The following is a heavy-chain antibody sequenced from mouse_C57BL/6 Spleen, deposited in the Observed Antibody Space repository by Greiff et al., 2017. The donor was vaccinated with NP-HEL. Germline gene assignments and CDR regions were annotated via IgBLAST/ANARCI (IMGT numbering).Heavy chain of an antibody. V-gene: IGHV1-82*01. D-gene: IGHD1-1*01. Sequence: QVQLQQSGPELVKPGASVKISCKASGYAFSSSWMNWVKQRPGKGLEWIGRIYPGDGDTNYNGKFKGKATLTADKSSSTAYMQLSSLTSEDSAVYFWARKSSYYGSSYGYFDVWGTGTTVTVSS. CDR2: IYPGDGDT. J-gene: IGHJ1*03. CDR1: GYAFSSSW. CDR3: ARKSSYYGSSYGYFDV.